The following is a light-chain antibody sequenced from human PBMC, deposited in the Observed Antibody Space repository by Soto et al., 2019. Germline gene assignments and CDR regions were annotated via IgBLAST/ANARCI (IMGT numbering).Light chain of an antibody. CDR3: QQRKNWQVT. CDR1: QSVGSY. CDR2: DAS. Sequence: EIVLTQSPVTLSLSPGESATLSSRASQSVGSYLAWYQQKPGQAPRLLIYDASNRATGIPARLSGSGSGTDFTLTISSLEPEDFAVYYCQQRKNWQVTFGQGTRLEIK. J-gene: IGKJ5*01. V-gene: IGKV3-11*01.